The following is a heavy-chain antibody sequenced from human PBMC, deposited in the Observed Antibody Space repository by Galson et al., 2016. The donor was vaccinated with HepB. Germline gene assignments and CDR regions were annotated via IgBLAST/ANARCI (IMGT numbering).Heavy chain of an antibody. CDR3: ARDGVPNYDFWTGFYYFDH. V-gene: IGHV3-33*01. J-gene: IGHJ4*02. Sequence: SLRLSCAASGFTFNDYGMHWVRQAPGKGLEWVAVIWGDGSNRYYGDSVRGRFTISRDNARKTLYLQMDRLRPEDTAVYFCARDGVPNYDFWTGFYYFDHWGRGNLVTVSS. CDR2: IWGDGSNR. CDR1: GFTFNDYG. D-gene: IGHD3-3*01.